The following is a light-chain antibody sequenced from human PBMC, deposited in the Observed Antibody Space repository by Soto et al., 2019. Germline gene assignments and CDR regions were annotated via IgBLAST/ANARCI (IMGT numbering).Light chain of an antibody. CDR3: QQYNNWPRT. V-gene: IGKV3-15*01. J-gene: IGKJ1*01. CDR2: GAS. CDR1: QSVSSN. Sequence: EILLTQSPGTLSLSPGERAALSCRASQSVSSNLAWYRQKPGQAPRLLIYGASTRATGIPARFSGSGSGTEFTLTISSLQSEDFAVYYCQQYNNWPRTFGQGTKVDIK.